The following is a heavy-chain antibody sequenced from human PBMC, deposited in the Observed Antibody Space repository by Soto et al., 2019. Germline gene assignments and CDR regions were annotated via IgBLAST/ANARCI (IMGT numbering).Heavy chain of an antibody. J-gene: IGHJ1*01. D-gene: IGHD4-17*01. CDR2: ISSNGGST. Sequence: GGSLRLSCSASGFTFSSYAMHWVRQAPGKGLEYVSAISSNGGSTYYADSVKGRFTISRDNSKNTLYLQMSSLRAEDTAVYYCVKGPPYGPLDPSAEYFQHWGQGTLVTVSS. CDR3: VKGPPYGPLDPSAEYFQH. V-gene: IGHV3-64D*06. CDR1: GFTFSSYA.